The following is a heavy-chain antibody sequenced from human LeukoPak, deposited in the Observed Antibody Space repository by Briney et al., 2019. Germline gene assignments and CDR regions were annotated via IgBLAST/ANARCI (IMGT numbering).Heavy chain of an antibody. CDR1: GFTFSSYS. Sequence: GGSLRLSCAVSGFTFSSYSMNWVRQAPGKGLEWVSYISSKSSTIYYTASVKGRFTISRDNDKNSLYLQMNSLSAEDTAVYYCARRVSSYGYSDYWGQGTLVTVSS. CDR2: ISSKSSTI. CDR3: ARRVSSYGYSDY. J-gene: IGHJ4*02. V-gene: IGHV3-48*04. D-gene: IGHD5-18*01.